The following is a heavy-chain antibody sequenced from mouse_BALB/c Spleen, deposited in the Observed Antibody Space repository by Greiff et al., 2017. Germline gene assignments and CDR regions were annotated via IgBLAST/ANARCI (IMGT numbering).Heavy chain of an antibody. D-gene: IGHD1-1*01. J-gene: IGHJ4*01. CDR2: INSNGGST. CDR3: ARNYGSRNYAMDY. V-gene: IGHV5-6-3*01. CDR1: GFTFSSYG. Sequence: EVQLVESGGGLVQPGGSLKLSCAASGFTFSSYGMSWVRQTPDKRLELVATINSNGGSTYYPDSVKGRFTISRDNAKNTLYLQMSSLKSEDTAMYYCARNYGSRNYAMDYWGQGTSVTVSS.